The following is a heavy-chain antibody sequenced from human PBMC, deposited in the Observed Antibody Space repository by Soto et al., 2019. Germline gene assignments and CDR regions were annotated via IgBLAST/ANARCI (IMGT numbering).Heavy chain of an antibody. CDR2: IYYSGST. CDR3: ARGYYFDY. V-gene: IGHV4-61*10. J-gene: IGHJ4*02. Sequence: SETLSLTCTVSGGSISDYSSSHYWSWIRQPAGKGLEWVGYIYYSGSTNYNPSLKSRVTISVDTSKNQFSLKLSSVTAADTAVYYCARGYYFDYWGQGTLVTVSS. CDR1: GGSISDYSSSHY.